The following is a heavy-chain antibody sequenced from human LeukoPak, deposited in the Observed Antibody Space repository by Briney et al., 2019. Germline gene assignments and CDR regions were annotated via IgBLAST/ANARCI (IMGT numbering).Heavy chain of an antibody. Sequence: SETLSLTCSVSGGSISSDDDYWSWIRQPPGKGLEWIGYIYYTGSTYYNPSLKSRVTISVDTSKNQFSLKLSSVTAADTAVYYCARVMSSGWYRGPPPDAFDIWGQGTMVTVSS. J-gene: IGHJ3*02. CDR1: GGSISSDDDY. CDR2: IYYTGST. V-gene: IGHV4-30-4*01. CDR3: ARVMSSGWYRGPPPDAFDI. D-gene: IGHD6-19*01.